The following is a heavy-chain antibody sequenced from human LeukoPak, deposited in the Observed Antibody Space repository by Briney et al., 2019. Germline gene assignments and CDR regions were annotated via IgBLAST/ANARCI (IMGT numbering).Heavy chain of an antibody. Sequence: PGGSLRLSCTVSGFTVSRNSMSWVRQSPGKGLDWVAFIRNDGNKKNYAESVKGRFTISRDNSRNTLYLQMDSLSAEDTAVYYCVKVDTWGQGTLVTVSS. CDR2: IRNDGNKK. D-gene: IGHD3-22*01. V-gene: IGHV3-30*02. J-gene: IGHJ4*02. CDR1: GFTVSRNS. CDR3: VKVDT.